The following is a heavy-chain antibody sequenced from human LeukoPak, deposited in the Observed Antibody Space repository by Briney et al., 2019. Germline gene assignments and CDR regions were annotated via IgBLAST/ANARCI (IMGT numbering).Heavy chain of an antibody. CDR3: ARGQYQLLYEGRRYNWFYP. Sequence: SGSLSLTCAVYGGSFGGYYWSWIRQPPGEGLQWIWEINHSGSAKHNTPLKSRVAISSDTSKNQSSLKLSSVTAADTAVQYCARGQYQLLYEGRRYNWFYPCGQKTLVSVSS. CDR2: INHSGSA. CDR1: GGSFGGYY. V-gene: IGHV4-34*01. J-gene: IGHJ5*02. D-gene: IGHD2-2*02.